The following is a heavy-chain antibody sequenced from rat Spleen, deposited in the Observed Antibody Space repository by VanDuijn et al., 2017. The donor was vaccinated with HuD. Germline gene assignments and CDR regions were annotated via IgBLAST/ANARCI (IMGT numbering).Heavy chain of an antibody. CDR3: AKDRDVYYGSLDY. V-gene: IGHV5-31*01. D-gene: IGHD1-6*01. Sequence: EVQLVETGGGLVQPGRSLKLSCVASGFTFSNYWMYWIRQAPGKGLEWVASITGTGDDTFYRDSVKGRFTISRDNAKSTLYLQMESLRSEDTATYYCAKDRDVYYGSLDYWGQGVMVTVSS. CDR1: GFTFSNYW. J-gene: IGHJ2*01. CDR2: ITGTGDDT.